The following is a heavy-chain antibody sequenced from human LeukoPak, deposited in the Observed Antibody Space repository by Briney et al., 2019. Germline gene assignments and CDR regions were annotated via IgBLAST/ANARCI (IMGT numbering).Heavy chain of an antibody. Sequence: RSLRLSCAASGFTFSSYAKHWVRQAPGKGLEWVAVISYDGSNKQYADSVRGRFTISRDNSKNTLYVQMNSLRAEDTAVYYCARDSLGDPTYYFDYWGQGTLVTVSS. V-gene: IGHV3-30*04. CDR3: ARDSLGDPTYYFDY. CDR2: ISYDGSNK. J-gene: IGHJ4*02. D-gene: IGHD3-10*01. CDR1: GFTFSSYA.